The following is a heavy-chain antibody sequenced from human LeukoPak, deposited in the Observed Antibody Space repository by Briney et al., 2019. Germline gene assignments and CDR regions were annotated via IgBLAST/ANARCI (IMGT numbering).Heavy chain of an antibody. CDR2: INPSGGST. Sequence: ASVKVSCKASGYTFTSYGISWVRQAPGQGLEWMGIINPSGGSTSYAQKFQGRVTITADKSTSTAYMELSSLRSEDTAVYYCARDKWFGELLPNYYFDYWGQGTLVTVSS. CDR3: ARDKWFGELLPNYYFDY. V-gene: IGHV1-46*01. D-gene: IGHD3-10*01. J-gene: IGHJ4*02. CDR1: GYTFTSYG.